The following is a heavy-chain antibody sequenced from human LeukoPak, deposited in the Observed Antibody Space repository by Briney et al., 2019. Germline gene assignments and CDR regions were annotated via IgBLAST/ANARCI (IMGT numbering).Heavy chain of an antibody. CDR2: IYYSGGT. CDR1: GGSISSSSYY. Sequence: SETLSLTCTVSGGSISSSSYYWGWIRQPPGKGLEWIGSIYYSGGTYYNPSLKSRVTISVDTSKNQFSLKLSSVTAADTAVYYCAGTSDYGDYVGYWGQGTLVTVSS. CDR3: AGTSDYGDYVGY. J-gene: IGHJ4*02. V-gene: IGHV4-39*01. D-gene: IGHD4-17*01.